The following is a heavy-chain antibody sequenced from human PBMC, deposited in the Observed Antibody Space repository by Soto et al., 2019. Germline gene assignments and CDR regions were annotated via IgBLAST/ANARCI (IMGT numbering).Heavy chain of an antibody. Sequence: QVQLQQWGAGLLKPSETLSLTCAVYGGSFSGYYWSWIRRPPGKGLEWIGEINHSGSTNYNPSLKSRVTISVDTPKNQSSLKLSSVTAADTAVYYCARVPVAGTSSFDYWGQGTLVTVSS. V-gene: IGHV4-34*01. J-gene: IGHJ4*02. CDR1: GGSFSGYY. CDR3: ARVPVAGTSSFDY. D-gene: IGHD6-19*01. CDR2: INHSGST.